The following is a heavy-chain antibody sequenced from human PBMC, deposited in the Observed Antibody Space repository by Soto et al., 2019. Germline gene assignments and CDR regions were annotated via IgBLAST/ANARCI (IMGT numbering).Heavy chain of an antibody. J-gene: IGHJ4*02. V-gene: IGHV3-9*01. CDR3: ANDNDLDRDGPFYY. CDR2: ISWNSGDI. Sequence: EVQLVESGGGSVQPGRSLRLSCAASGFSFDDYGMHWVRQGPGKGLEWVSGISWNSGDIYYADSVKGRFTISRDNAKRSLYLQMNSLRTEETALYYCANDNDLDRDGPFYYCGQGILVTVSS. D-gene: IGHD2-2*03. CDR1: GFSFDDYG.